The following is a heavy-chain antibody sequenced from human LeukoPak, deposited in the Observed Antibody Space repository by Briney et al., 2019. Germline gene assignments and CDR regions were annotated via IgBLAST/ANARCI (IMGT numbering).Heavy chain of an antibody. J-gene: IGHJ3*02. V-gene: IGHV4-59*01. CDR1: GGSISSYY. CDR3: ARSSGWQDAFDI. CDR2: IYYSGST. D-gene: IGHD6-19*01. Sequence: SETLSLTCTVSGGSISSYYWSRIRQPPGKGLEWIGYIYYSGSTNYNPSLKSRVTISVDTSKNQFSLKLSSVTAADTAVYYCARSSGWQDAFDIWGQGTMVTVSS.